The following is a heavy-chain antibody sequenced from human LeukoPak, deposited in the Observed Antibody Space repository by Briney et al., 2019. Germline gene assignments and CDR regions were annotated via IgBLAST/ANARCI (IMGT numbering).Heavy chain of an antibody. V-gene: IGHV4-34*01. CDR2: INHSGST. D-gene: IGHD3-3*01. CDR3: AKRSRGYYGRSDAFDI. CDR1: GVSFSGYY. Sequence: SETLSLTCAVYGVSFSGYYWSWIRQPPGKGLEWIGEINHSGSTNYNPSLKSRVTISVDTSKNQFSLKLSSVTAADTAVYYCAKRSRGYYGRSDAFDIWGQGTMVTVSS. J-gene: IGHJ3*02.